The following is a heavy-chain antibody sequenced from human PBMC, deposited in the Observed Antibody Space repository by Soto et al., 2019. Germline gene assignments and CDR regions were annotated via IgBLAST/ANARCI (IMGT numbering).Heavy chain of an antibody. CDR2: VNHSGST. J-gene: IGHJ4*02. Sequence: SETLSLTCAVYGGSFSGYYWSWIRQPPGKGLEWIGEVNHSGSTNYNPSLKSRVTISVDTSKNQFSLKLSSVTAADTAVYYCARSGSLDYWGQGTLVTVSS. CDR1: GGSFSGYY. V-gene: IGHV4-34*01. CDR3: ARSGSLDY. D-gene: IGHD5-12*01.